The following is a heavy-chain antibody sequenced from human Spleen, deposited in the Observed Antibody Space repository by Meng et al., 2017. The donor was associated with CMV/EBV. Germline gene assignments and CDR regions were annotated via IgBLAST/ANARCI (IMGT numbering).Heavy chain of an antibody. J-gene: IGHJ5*02. Sequence: ASGFSFSIYAMSWVRQAPGKGLEWVSGISGSGGNMLYADSVKGRFTISRDNSKNTLYLQMNSLRSDDTAVYYCAKMKLLARNFFDPWGQGTLVTVSS. V-gene: IGHV3-23*01. CDR3: AKMKLLARNFFDP. CDR1: GFSFSIYA. D-gene: IGHD3-10*01. CDR2: ISGSGGNM.